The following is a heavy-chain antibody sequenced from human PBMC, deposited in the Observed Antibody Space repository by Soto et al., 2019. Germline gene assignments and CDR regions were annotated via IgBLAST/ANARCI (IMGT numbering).Heavy chain of an antibody. D-gene: IGHD3-10*01. CDR1: GDTLSGYP. CDR3: ARDGGFGELKY. J-gene: IGHJ4*02. CDR2: IIPVFGTT. Sequence: QVQLVQSGAELKKPGSSVNVSCKASGDTLSGYPLNWVRQAPGEGLEWMGRIIPVFGTTNDAQGFEGRVTFTPDESTNTAYMELRGLLSEDTAVYYGARDGGFGELKYWGPGTLLTVSS. V-gene: IGHV1-69*18.